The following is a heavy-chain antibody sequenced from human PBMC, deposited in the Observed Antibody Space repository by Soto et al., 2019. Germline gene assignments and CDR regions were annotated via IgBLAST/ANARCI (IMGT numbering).Heavy chain of an antibody. V-gene: IGHV3-30*01. Sequence: QVRLVESGGGLVRXGXXXXXSCAASGFIIPSXXIHWIRQAPGKGLEWVAVIGSDGTHKYYGDSVQGRFTISRDTSQNMVFLQMDRLTAEDTALYYCARDSRVDVPDYFDNWGQGTLVTVSS. J-gene: IGHJ4*02. CDR2: IGSDGTHK. CDR3: ARDSRVDVPDYFDN. CDR1: GFIIPSXX. D-gene: IGHD3-10*02.